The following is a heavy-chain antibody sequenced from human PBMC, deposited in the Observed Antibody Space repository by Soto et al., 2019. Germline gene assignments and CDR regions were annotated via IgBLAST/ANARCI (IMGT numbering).Heavy chain of an antibody. Sequence: SETLSLTCAVYGGSFSGYYWSWIRQPPGKGLEWIGEINHSGSTNYNPSLKSRVTISVDTSKNQFSLKLSSVTAADTAVYYCAAWGGSGSYYFAYWGQGTLVTVSS. J-gene: IGHJ4*02. CDR1: GGSFSGYY. D-gene: IGHD3-10*01. V-gene: IGHV4-34*01. CDR3: AAWGGSGSYYFAY. CDR2: INHSGST.